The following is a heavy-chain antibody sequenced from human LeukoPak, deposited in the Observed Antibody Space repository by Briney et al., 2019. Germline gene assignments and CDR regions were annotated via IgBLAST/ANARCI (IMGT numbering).Heavy chain of an antibody. CDR2: ISWKSGSI. D-gene: IGHD6-13*01. J-gene: IGHJ5*02. CDR3: AKGYSSSWYYWFDP. V-gene: IGHV3-9*03. CDR1: GFTFDDYA. Sequence: SGRSLRLSCAASGFTFDDYAMHWVRQAPGKGLEWVSGISWKSGSIGYADSVKGRFTISRDNAKNSLYLQMDSLRAEDMALYYCAKGYSSSWYYWFDPWGQGTLVTVSS.